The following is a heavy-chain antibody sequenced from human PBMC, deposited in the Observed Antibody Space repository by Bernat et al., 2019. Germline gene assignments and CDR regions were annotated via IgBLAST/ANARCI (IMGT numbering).Heavy chain of an antibody. Sequence: EVQLVESGGGLVKPGGSLRLSCAASGFTFSNAWMSWVRQAPGKGLEWVSVIYSGGSTYYADSVKGRFTISRDNSKNTLYLQMNSLRAEDTAVYYCAREGLWGSSWYYYWGQGTLVTVSS. CDR2: IYSGGST. CDR3: AREGLWGSSWYYY. J-gene: IGHJ4*02. CDR1: GFTFSNAW. V-gene: IGHV3-66*01. D-gene: IGHD6-13*01.